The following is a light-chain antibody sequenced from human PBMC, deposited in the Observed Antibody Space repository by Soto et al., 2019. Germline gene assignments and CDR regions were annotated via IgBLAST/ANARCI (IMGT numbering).Light chain of an antibody. Sequence: EIVMTQSPATLSVSPGGIATLSCRARQSISYTLAWYKQKPGQAPRLLIYSASRGATGFPARLSGSGSGTDFTLTSSSLQSEDFAVYYCQQYDNWPWTFGQGTKVEIQ. J-gene: IGKJ1*01. CDR3: QQYDNWPWT. CDR1: QSISYT. V-gene: IGKV3-15*01. CDR2: SAS.